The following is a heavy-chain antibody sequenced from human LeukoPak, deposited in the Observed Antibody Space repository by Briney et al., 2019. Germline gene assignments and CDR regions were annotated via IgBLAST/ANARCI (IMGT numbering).Heavy chain of an antibody. CDR1: GFTFSSYA. D-gene: IGHD2-15*01. J-gene: IGHJ3*02. CDR3: AKRSSAVVVVDAFDI. CDR2: ISGSGGST. Sequence: GGSLRLSCAASGFTFSSYAMSWVRQAPGKGLEWVSGISGSGGSTYYADSVKGRFTISRDNSKNTLYLQMNSLRAEDTAVYYCAKRSSAVVVVDAFDIWGQGTMVTVSS. V-gene: IGHV3-23*01.